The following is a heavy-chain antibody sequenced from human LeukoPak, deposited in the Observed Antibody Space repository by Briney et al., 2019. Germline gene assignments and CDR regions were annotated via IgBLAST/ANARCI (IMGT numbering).Heavy chain of an antibody. V-gene: IGHV3-48*04. CDR2: ISGSSGMI. J-gene: IGHJ4*02. D-gene: IGHD6-13*01. CDR1: GFTFSAYS. Sequence: SGGSLRLSCAASGFTFSAYSMNRVRQAPGKGLEWVAYISGSSGMIYYADSVKGRFTISRDNALNSLYLQMNSLRAEDTAIYYCARSIPYGTTWYGRSDYWGQGTLVTVSS. CDR3: ARSIPYGTTWYGRSDY.